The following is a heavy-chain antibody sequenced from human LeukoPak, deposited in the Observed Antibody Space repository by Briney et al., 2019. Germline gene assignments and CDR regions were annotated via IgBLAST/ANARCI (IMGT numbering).Heavy chain of an antibody. CDR1: GFTVSSNY. D-gene: IGHD2-2*01. V-gene: IGHV3-53*01. CDR3: STKYGSGY. J-gene: IGHJ4*02. Sequence: GGSLRLSCAASGFTVSSNYMSWVRQAPGKGLEWVSVIYSGGSTYYADSVKGRFTISRDDSKNTLYLQMNSLKTEDTAVYYCSTKYGSGYWGQGTLVTVSS. CDR2: IYSGGST.